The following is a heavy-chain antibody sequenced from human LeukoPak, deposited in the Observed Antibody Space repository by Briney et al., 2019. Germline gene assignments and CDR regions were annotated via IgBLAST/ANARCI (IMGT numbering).Heavy chain of an antibody. V-gene: IGHV4-34*01. CDR2: INHSGST. D-gene: IGHD6-13*01. J-gene: IGHJ5*02. CDR1: GGSISSYY. CDR3: ARVRVDRSSWYGLSWFDP. Sequence: SETLSLTCTVSGGSISSYYWSWIRQPPGKGLEWIGEINHSGSTNYNPSLKSRVTISVDTSKNQFSLKLSSLTAADTAGYYCARVRVDRSSWYGLSWFDPWGEGNLVTVSS.